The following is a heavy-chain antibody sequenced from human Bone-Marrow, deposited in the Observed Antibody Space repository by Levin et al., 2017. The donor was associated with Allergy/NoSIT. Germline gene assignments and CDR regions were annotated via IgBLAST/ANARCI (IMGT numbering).Heavy chain of an antibody. D-gene: IGHD2-21*02. V-gene: IGHV4-34*01. Sequence: PSETLSLTCAVYGGSFSGYYWSWIRQPPGKGLEWIGEINHSGSTNYNPSLKSRVTISVDTSKNQFSLKLSSVTAADTDVYYWARGRVVTAMSNWFDPWGQGTLVTVSS. CDR2: INHSGST. CDR3: ARGRVVTAMSNWFDP. CDR1: GGSFSGYY. J-gene: IGHJ5*02.